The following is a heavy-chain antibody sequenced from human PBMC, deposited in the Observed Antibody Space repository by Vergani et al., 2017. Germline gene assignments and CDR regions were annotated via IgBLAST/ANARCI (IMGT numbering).Heavy chain of an antibody. D-gene: IGHD5-18*01. J-gene: IGHJ6*03. CDR1: GITFKNAW. CDR2: IYYSGST. CDR3: ARPLQYRGDYYYMDV. Sequence: VQVVESGGGLIKPGGSLRLSCVVSGITFKNAWINWVRQAPGKGLEWIGTIYYSGSTYYNPSLKSRVTISVDTSKNQFSLKLSSVTAADTAVYYCARPLQYRGDYYYMDVWGKGTTVTVSS. V-gene: IGHV4-39*01.